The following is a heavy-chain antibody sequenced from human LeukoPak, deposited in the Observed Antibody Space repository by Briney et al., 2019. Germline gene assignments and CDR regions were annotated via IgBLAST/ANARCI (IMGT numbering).Heavy chain of an antibody. CDR3: ARDMFVGGLDV. V-gene: IGHV4-31*01. CDR1: GDSITSRAYY. D-gene: IGHD3-16*01. Sequence: TLSLTCTVSGDSITSRAYYWSWLRQHAGTGLEWIGYIYHSGSTYYHSSLMTPVTMSVGTSKNQFSLRLTSVTAADTAVYYCARDMFVGGLDVWGKGTTVTVSS. CDR2: IYHSGST. J-gene: IGHJ6*04.